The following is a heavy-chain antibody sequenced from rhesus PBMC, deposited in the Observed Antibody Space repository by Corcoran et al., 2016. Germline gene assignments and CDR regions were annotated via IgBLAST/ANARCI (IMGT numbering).Heavy chain of an antibody. D-gene: IGHD3-34*01. CDR3: ARFSYWGDHAFDF. CDR1: GGSFSSYW. Sequence: QVQLQESGPGLVKPSETLSLTFAVSGGSFSSYWWSWIRQPPGKGLEWIGEINGNSGSTNYNPSLKSRVTIAKDASKNQFSLKLSSVTAADTAVYYCARFSYWGDHAFDFWGQGLRVTVSS. V-gene: IGHV4-80*01. J-gene: IGHJ3*01. CDR2: INGNSGST.